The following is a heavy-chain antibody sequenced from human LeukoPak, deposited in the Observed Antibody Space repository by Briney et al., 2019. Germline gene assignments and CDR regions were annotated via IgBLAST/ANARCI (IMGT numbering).Heavy chain of an antibody. CDR1: GFSFSSYA. J-gene: IGHJ4*02. V-gene: IGHV3-23*01. D-gene: IGHD2-15*01. Sequence: GGSLRLSCAVSGFSFSSYAMTWVRQAPGKGLEWVSVISGSGGRTYYADSVKGRFTISRDNSKNTLYLQMSSLRAEDTAVYYCAKDRGGGNLDFDYWGQGTLVTVSS. CDR3: AKDRGGGNLDFDY. CDR2: ISGSGGRT.